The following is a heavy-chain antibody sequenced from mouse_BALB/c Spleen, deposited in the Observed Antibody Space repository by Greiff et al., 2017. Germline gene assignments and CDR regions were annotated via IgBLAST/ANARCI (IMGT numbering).Heavy chain of an antibody. CDR2: IWSGGST. Sequence: VQLVESGPGLVQPSQCLSITCTVSGFSLTSYGVPWVRQSPGKGLEWLGVIWSGGSTDYNAAFISRLSISKDNSKSQVFFKMNSLQANDTAIYYCGRGREYYYGSSSYYAMDYWGQGTSVTVSS. CDR3: GRGREYYYGSSSYYAMDY. J-gene: IGHJ4*01. V-gene: IGHV2-2*02. CDR1: GFSLTSYG. D-gene: IGHD1-1*01.